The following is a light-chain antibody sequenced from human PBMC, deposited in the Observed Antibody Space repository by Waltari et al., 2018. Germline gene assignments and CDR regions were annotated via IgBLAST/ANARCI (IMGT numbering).Light chain of an antibody. CDR3: QSHDSSLRWV. J-gene: IGLJ2*01. CDR1: SSHIGAGYG. Sequence: QSALTQPPSVSGAPGQRVTIPCPGSSSHIGAGYGVHWFQQIPGTAPKVLISGDNIRPSGVPDRFSASKSGTSASLAITGLQAEDEAVYFCQSHDSSLRWVFGGGTKLTVL. CDR2: GDN. V-gene: IGLV1-40*01.